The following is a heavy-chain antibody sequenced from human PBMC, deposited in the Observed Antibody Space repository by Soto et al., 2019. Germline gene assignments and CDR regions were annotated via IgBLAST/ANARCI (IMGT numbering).Heavy chain of an antibody. CDR3: ARTSRRVYRYRSFDP. V-gene: IGHV4-39*01. CDR1: GGSISSSSYY. J-gene: IGHJ5*02. D-gene: IGHD5-18*01. CDR2: IYYSGST. Sequence: SETLSLTCTVSGGSISSSSYYWGWIRQPPGKGLEWIGSIYYSGSTYYNPSLKSRVTISVDTSKNQFSLKLSSVTAADTAVYYCARTSRRVYRYRSFDPWGQGTLVIVSS.